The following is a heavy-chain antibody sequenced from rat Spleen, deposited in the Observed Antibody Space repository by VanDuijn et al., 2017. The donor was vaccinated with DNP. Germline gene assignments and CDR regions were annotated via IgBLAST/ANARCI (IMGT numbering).Heavy chain of an antibody. CDR1: GFTFSDYN. Sequence: EVQLVESGGGLVRPGRSLKLSCAASGFTFSDYNMAWVRQAPKRGLEWVASINTSGGTTYYRDSVKGRFTVSRDNAKSTLYLQMDSLRSEDAATYSGARRREPYWYFDIWGPGTLVTVSS. D-gene: IGHD1-4*01. CDR3: ARRREPYWYFDI. J-gene: IGHJ1*01. CDR2: INTSGGTT. V-gene: IGHV5-25*01.